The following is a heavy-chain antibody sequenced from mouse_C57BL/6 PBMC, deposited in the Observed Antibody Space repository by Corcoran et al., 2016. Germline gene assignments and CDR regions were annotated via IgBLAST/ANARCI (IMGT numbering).Heavy chain of an antibody. CDR3: ARCTTVVADGYFDV. J-gene: IGHJ1*03. Sequence: QVQLKQSGAELVRPGASVKLSCKASGYTFTDYYINWVKQRPGQGLEWIARIYPGSGNTYYNEKFKGKATLTAEKSSSTAYMQLSSLTSEDSAVYFCARCTTVVADGYFDVWCTGTTVTVSS. V-gene: IGHV1-76*01. D-gene: IGHD1-1*01. CDR2: IYPGSGNT. CDR1: GYTFTDYY.